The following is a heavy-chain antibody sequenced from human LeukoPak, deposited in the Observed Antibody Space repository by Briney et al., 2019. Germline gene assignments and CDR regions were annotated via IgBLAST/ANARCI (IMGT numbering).Heavy chain of an antibody. CDR1: GGSMSNYY. V-gene: IGHV4-4*07. CDR3: SRGGGASSFSPLDC. Sequence: SETLSLTCTVSGGSMSNYYWSWIRQPAGKGLEWIGRISNSGSTNYNLALKSRLTMSVDTSKNQFSVRLSSVTAADTAMYYCSRGGGASSFSPLDCGGRGALVSVSS. J-gene: IGHJ4*02. CDR2: ISNSGST. D-gene: IGHD3-16*01.